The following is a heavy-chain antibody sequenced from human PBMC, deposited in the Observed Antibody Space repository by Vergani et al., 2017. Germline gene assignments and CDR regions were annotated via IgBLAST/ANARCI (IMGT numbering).Heavy chain of an antibody. D-gene: IGHD3/OR15-3a*01. V-gene: IGHV5-51*01. J-gene: IGHJ6*03. CDR1: GYSFTNYW. CDR3: ARVYCRGMXCAGTDYFYHIDV. CDR2: IHPADSDT. Sequence: EVQLVQSGAEVKKPGESLKISCQISGYSFTNYWIGWVRQMPGKGLEWMGIIHPADSDTRYSPSFQGQVTISVDKSISTAYLQRSSLRASDSAMYYCARVYCRGMXCAGTDYFYHIDVWGKGTTVTVS.